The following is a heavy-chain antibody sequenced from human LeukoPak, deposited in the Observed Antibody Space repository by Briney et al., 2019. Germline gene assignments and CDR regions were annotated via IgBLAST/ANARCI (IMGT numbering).Heavy chain of an antibody. CDR3: ARAVSAVASPMNYYYGMDV. CDR2: IYYSGTT. Sequence: SEPLSLTCAVSGVSISSGDYYWSWIRQHPVKGLEWIGYIYYSGTTYYNPSLRSRVIISVDTSKNQFSLKLTSVTAADTAVYYCARAVSAVASPMNYYYGMDVWGQGTTVTVS. J-gene: IGHJ6*02. V-gene: IGHV4-31*11. D-gene: IGHD3-22*01. CDR1: GVSISSGDYY.